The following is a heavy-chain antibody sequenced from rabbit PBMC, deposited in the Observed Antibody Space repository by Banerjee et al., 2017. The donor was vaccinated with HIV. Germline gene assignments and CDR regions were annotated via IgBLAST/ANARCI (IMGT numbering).Heavy chain of an antibody. CDR2: IYAGSSGNT. CDR3: ARGPYSSGYRIWLDL. V-gene: IGHV1S40*01. J-gene: IGHJ5*01. CDR1: GFSFSSSDW. Sequence: QSLEESGGDLVKPGASLTLTCTASGFSFSSSDWICWVRQAPGKGLEWIACIYAGSSGNTYYASWAKGRFTISKTSSTTVTLQMTSLTAADTTTYFCARGPYSSGYRIWLDLWGPGTLVTVS. D-gene: IGHD1-1*01.